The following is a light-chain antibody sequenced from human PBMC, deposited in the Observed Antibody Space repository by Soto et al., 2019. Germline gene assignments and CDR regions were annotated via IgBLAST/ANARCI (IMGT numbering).Light chain of an antibody. CDR1: SSDVGGYDY. V-gene: IGLV2-14*03. J-gene: IGLJ2*01. CDR3: CSYTTTSTFV. Sequence: QSALTQPASVSGSPGQSITISCTGTSSDVGGYDYVSWYQQHPGKVPKLMIYEVFRRHSGISALFSGSKSGNTASLTISGLQAEDEADYYCCSYTTTSTFVFGGGTKLTVL. CDR2: EVF.